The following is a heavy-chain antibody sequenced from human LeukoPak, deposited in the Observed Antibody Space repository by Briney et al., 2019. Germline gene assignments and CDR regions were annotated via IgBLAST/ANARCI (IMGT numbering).Heavy chain of an antibody. V-gene: IGHV3-7*01. D-gene: IGHD5-12*01. CDR1: GFTFSKYP. CDR2: IKRDGSEK. CDR3: AREVVATKIDY. J-gene: IGHJ4*02. Sequence: GGSLRLSCVASGFTFSKYPMTWVRQAPGKGLEWVANIKRDGSEKYYVDSVRGRFTISRDNAKDSLYLEMNSLRAEDTAVYYCAREVVATKIDYWGQGTLVTVSS.